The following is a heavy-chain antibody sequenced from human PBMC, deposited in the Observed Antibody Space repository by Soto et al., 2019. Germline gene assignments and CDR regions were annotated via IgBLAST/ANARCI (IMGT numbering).Heavy chain of an antibody. CDR1: GGSISSSSYY. D-gene: IGHD2-15*01. J-gene: IGHJ4*02. CDR3: ARQIGYCSGGSCYGDFDY. Sequence: SETLSPTCTFSGGSISSSSYYWGWIRQPPGKGLEWIGSIYYSGSTYYNPPLKSRVTISVDTSKNQFSLKLSSVTAADTAVYYCARQIGYCSGGSCYGDFDYWGQGTLVTVSS. CDR2: IYYSGST. V-gene: IGHV4-39*01.